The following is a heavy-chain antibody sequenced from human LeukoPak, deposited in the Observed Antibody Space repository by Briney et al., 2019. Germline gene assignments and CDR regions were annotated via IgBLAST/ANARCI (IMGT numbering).Heavy chain of an antibody. V-gene: IGHV3-11*01. CDR1: GFTFSDYY. CDR2: IRSSGSTI. CDR3: ARRRYNWNAIDY. Sequence: GGSLRLSYAASGFTFSDYYMSWIRQARGKGLEWISYIRSSGSTIYYADSVKGRFTISRDNAKNSLYLQMNSLRAEDTAVYYCARRRYNWNAIDYWGQGTLVTVSS. D-gene: IGHD1-20*01. J-gene: IGHJ4*02.